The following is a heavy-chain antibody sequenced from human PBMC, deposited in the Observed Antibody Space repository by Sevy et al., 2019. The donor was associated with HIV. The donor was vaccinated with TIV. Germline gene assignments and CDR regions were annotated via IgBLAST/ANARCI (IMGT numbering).Heavy chain of an antibody. CDR3: ARDHVKDGDLGDYYYYAMDV. J-gene: IGHJ6*02. CDR2: ISGSDNTI. D-gene: IGHD4-17*01. Sequence: GGCLRLSCAASGFTFSDYYMSWIRQAPGKGLEWVSYISGSDNTIYYADSVKGRFTISRDNAKNSLYLRMNSLRAEDTAVYYSARDHVKDGDLGDYYYYAMDVWGQGTTVTVSS. V-gene: IGHV3-11*01. CDR1: GFTFSDYY.